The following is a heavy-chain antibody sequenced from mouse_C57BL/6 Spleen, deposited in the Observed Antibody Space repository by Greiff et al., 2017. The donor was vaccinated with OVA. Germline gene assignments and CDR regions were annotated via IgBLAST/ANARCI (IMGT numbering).Heavy chain of an antibody. Sequence: DVMLVESGGGLVKPGGSLKLSCAASGFTFSSYTMSWVRQTPEKRLEWVATISGGGGNTYYPDSVKGRFTISRDNAKNTLYLQMSSLRSEDTALYYCARHGGLGYYFDYWGQGTTLTVSS. CDR3: ARHGGLGYYFDY. J-gene: IGHJ2*01. CDR1: GFTFSSYT. D-gene: IGHD4-1*01. V-gene: IGHV5-9*01. CDR2: ISGGGGNT.